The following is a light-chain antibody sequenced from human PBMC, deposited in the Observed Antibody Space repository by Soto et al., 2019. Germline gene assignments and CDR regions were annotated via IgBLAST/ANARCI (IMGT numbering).Light chain of an antibody. Sequence: EIVLTQSPGTLSLSPGERATLSCRAIQSISSSYFAWYQQKPGQAPRLLVYGVSSRATDVPDRFSGSGSGTDFTLTISRLEPEDFASYYCQQHDTSLTWTFGQGTKVDIK. J-gene: IGKJ1*01. CDR2: GVS. CDR1: QSISSSY. V-gene: IGKV3-20*01. CDR3: QQHDTSLTWT.